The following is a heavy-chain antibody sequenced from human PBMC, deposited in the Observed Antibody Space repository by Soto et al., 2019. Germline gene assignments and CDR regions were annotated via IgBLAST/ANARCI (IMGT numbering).Heavy chain of an antibody. Sequence: EVQLVESGGGLVQPGGSLRLSCAASGFTFSSYWMHWVRQAPGKGLVWVSRINSDGSSTSYADSVKGRFTISRDNAKNTLYLQMNSLRAEDTAVYYCAREGCSSTSCRLNWFDPWGQGTLVTVSS. V-gene: IGHV3-74*01. CDR2: INSDGSST. CDR1: GFTFSSYW. D-gene: IGHD2-2*01. CDR3: AREGCSSTSCRLNWFDP. J-gene: IGHJ5*02.